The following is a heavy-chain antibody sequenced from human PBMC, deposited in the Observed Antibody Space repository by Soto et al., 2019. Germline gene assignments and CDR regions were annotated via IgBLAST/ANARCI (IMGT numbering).Heavy chain of an antibody. CDR1: GFIFDDFA. J-gene: IGHJ4*02. CDR2: ISWNSDSI. V-gene: IGHV3-9*01. D-gene: IGHD3-3*01. Sequence: DAQLVESGGGLVQPGRSLRLSCAGSGFIFDDFAIHWVRQAPGKGLEWVSGISWNSDSIGYADSVKGRFTISRDNAKNSLYLQMNSLRVEDTAVYYCTKVGGLYDFWSGPLHFDLWGQGTLVTVSS. CDR3: TKVGGLYDFWSGPLHFDL.